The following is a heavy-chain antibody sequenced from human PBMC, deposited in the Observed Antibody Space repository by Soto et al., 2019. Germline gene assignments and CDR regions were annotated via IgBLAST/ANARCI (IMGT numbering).Heavy chain of an antibody. CDR1: GFTFDDHT. CDR2: ISWNSGII. Sequence: DAQLVESGGGLVQPGKSLRISCVASGFTFDDHTMHWVRQAPGRGLEWVSCISWNSGIIGYADSVKGRFTISRDNAKNSMYLRIDRLRPEDTAVYYCTKATHSPRGYFEAFDVWGQGTKVTVSS. V-gene: IGHV3-9*01. CDR3: TKATHSPRGYFEAFDV. J-gene: IGHJ3*01. D-gene: IGHD3-22*01.